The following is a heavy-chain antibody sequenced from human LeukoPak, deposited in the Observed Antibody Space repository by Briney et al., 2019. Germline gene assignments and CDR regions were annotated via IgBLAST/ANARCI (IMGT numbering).Heavy chain of an antibody. D-gene: IGHD2-2*01. CDR3: ARDLSGVPAATQGYFDP. V-gene: IGHV1-18*01. Sequence: ASVKVSCKASGYTFTNYGIGWVRQAPGQGLEWVGCISPYNGYTKYAQRLQGRVTMTTDTSTTTAYLELRSLRPDDTALYYCARDLSGVPAATQGYFDPWGQGTLVTVSS. J-gene: IGHJ5*02. CDR1: GYTFTNYG. CDR2: ISPYNGYT.